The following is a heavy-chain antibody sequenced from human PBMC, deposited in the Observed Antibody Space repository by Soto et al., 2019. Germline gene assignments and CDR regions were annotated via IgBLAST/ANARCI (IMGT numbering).Heavy chain of an antibody. V-gene: IGHV3-33*01. Sequence: GGSLRLSCAASCFTFGSYGMHWVRQTPGKGLEWVAVIWYDGSNKYYADSVKGRFTISRDNSKNTLYLQINSLRAEDTAVYYCARYYSDSSGYYPYYFDHWGQGTLVTVSS. CDR2: IWYDGSNK. CDR3: ARYYSDSSGYYPYYFDH. J-gene: IGHJ4*02. D-gene: IGHD3-22*01. CDR1: CFTFGSYG.